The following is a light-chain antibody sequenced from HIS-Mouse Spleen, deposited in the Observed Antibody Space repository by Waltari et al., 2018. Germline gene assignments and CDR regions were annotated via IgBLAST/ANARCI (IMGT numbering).Light chain of an antibody. CDR2: DGS. J-gene: IGLJ3*02. Sequence: QSALTQPASVSGSPGQSITISCTGTSSDFGNYNLVSWYQQHPGKAPKLMIYDGSKRPSGVSKRFSGSKSGNTASLTISGLQAEDEADYYCCSYAGSSTLVFGGGTKLTVL. V-gene: IGLV2-23*01. CDR3: CSYAGSSTLV. CDR1: SSDFGNYNL.